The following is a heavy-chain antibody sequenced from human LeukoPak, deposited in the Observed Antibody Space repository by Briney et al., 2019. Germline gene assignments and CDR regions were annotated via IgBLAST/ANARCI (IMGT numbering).Heavy chain of an antibody. J-gene: IGHJ6*02. CDR3: ATGRVRGKNSVGMDV. CDR2: ISYDGSNK. Sequence: GGSLRLSCAASGFTFSSYAMHGVRQAPGKGVEWVAVISYDGSNKYYADSVKGRFTISRDNSKNTLYLQMNSLRAEDTAVYYCATGRVRGKNSVGMDVWGQGTTVTVSS. V-gene: IGHV3-30*04. D-gene: IGHD3-10*01. CDR1: GFTFSSYA.